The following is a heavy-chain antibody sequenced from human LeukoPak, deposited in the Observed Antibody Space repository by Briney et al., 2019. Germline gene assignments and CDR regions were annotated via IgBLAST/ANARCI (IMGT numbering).Heavy chain of an antibody. CDR1: GDSISSGTYY. J-gene: IGHJ3*02. D-gene: IGHD2-21*02. V-gene: IGHV4-61*02. Sequence: PSQTLSLTCTVSGDSISSGTYYWSWIRQPAGKGLEWIGRIDASGNPNYNPSLRSRLTMSVDTSKNQFSLKLNSVTAADTAVYFCARDCGGDSYLGAFDIWGQGTVVTVSS. CDR2: IDASGNP. CDR3: ARDCGGDSYLGAFDI.